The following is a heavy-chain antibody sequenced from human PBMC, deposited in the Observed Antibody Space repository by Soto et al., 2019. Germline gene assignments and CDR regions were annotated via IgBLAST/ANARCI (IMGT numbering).Heavy chain of an antibody. V-gene: IGHV4-34*01. J-gene: IGHJ5*02. Sequence: QVQLQQWGAGLLKPSETLSLTCAVYGGSFSGYYWSWIRQPPGKGLEWIGEINHSGSTNYNPSLKRRVTISVDTSKNQFSLKLSSVTAADTAVYYCARRLRFLEWLPRGGWFDPWGQGTLVTVSS. CDR3: ARRLRFLEWLPRGGWFDP. CDR2: INHSGST. CDR1: GGSFSGYY. D-gene: IGHD3-3*01.